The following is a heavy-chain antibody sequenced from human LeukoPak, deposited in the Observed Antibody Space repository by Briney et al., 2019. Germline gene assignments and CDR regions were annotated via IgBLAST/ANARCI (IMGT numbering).Heavy chain of an antibody. V-gene: IGHV4-30-2*01. CDR3: ARHEERRAAAGLYNWFDP. J-gene: IGHJ5*02. D-gene: IGHD6-13*01. Sequence: SETLSLTCTVSGGSISSGGYYWSWIRQPPGKGLEWIGYIYHSGSTYYNPSLKSRVTISVDRSKNQFSLKLSSVTAADTAVYYCARHEERRAAAGLYNWFDPWGQGTLVTVSS. CDR2: IYHSGST. CDR1: GGSISSGGYY.